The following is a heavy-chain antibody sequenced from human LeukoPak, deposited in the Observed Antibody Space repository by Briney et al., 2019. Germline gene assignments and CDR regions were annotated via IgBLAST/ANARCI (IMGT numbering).Heavy chain of an antibody. Sequence: GGSLRPSCAASGFTFSSYAMSWVSQAPGKGLEWGSAISGSGGSTYYADSVKGRFTISRDNSKNTLYLQMNSLRAEDTAVYYCAKDTGGIAVAGTRFDYWGQGTLVTVSS. D-gene: IGHD6-19*01. CDR1: GFTFSSYA. CDR3: AKDTGGIAVAGTRFDY. CDR2: ISGSGGST. J-gene: IGHJ4*02. V-gene: IGHV3-23*01.